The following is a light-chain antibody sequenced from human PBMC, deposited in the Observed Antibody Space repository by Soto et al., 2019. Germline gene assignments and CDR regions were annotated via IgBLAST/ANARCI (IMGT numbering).Light chain of an antibody. CDR1: QSISSW. CDR3: QQYNSYSPT. CDR2: DAS. J-gene: IGKJ1*01. V-gene: IGKV1-5*01. Sequence: DIQMTQSPSTLSASVGDRVTITCRASQSISSWLAWYQQKPGKAPKLLIYDASSLESGVPSRFSGSGSGTAFTLTISSLQPDDFATSYCQQYNSYSPTFGQGTKVEIK.